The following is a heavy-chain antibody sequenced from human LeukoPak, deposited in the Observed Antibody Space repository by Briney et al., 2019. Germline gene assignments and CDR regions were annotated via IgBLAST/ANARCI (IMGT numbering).Heavy chain of an antibody. CDR1: GGTFSSYA. Sequence: GASVKVSCKASGGTFSSYAISWVRQAPGQGLEWMGGIIPIFGTANYAQKFQGRVTITTDESTSTAYMELSSLRSEDTAVYYCARGRRELRGLDYWGQGTPVTVSS. D-gene: IGHD1-26*01. CDR3: ARGRRELRGLDY. J-gene: IGHJ4*02. CDR2: IIPIFGTA. V-gene: IGHV1-69*05.